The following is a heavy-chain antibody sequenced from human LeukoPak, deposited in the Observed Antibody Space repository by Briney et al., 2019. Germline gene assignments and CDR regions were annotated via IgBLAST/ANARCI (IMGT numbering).Heavy chain of an antibody. CDR1: RFTFIGYT. CDR2: ISSRSTYI. CDR3: AREESGSSGWYDY. V-gene: IGHV3-21*01. D-gene: IGHD6-19*01. Sequence: KPGGSLRLSCAASRFTFIGYTMNWVRQAPGKGLEWVSSISSRSTYIYYADSVKGRFTISRDNAKNSLYLQMNSLRAEGTAVYYCAREESGSSGWYDYWGQGTLVTVSS. J-gene: IGHJ4*02.